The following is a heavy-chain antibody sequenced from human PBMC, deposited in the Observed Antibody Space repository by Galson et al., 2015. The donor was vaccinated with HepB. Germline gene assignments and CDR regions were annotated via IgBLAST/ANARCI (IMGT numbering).Heavy chain of an antibody. CDR3: ATALGGSYYGYFDY. V-gene: IGHV1-24*01. CDR2: FDPEDGET. J-gene: IGHJ4*02. Sequence: SVKVSCKVSGYTLNELSMHWVRQAPGKGLEWMGGFDPEDGETIYAQKFQGRVTMTEDTSTDTAYMELSSLRSEDTAVYYCATALGGSYYGYFDYWGQGTLVTVSS. D-gene: IGHD1-26*01. CDR1: GYTLNELS.